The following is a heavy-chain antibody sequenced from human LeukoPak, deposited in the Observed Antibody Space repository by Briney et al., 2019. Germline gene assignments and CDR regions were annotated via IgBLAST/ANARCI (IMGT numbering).Heavy chain of an antibody. Sequence: SVKVSCKASGGTFSSYAISWVRQAPGQGLEWMGRIIPILGIANYAQKFQGRVTMTEDTSTDTAYMELSSLRSEDTAVYYCATRDIVVVPAATYYYMDVWGKGTTVTVSS. CDR3: ATRDIVVVPAATYYYMDV. J-gene: IGHJ6*03. V-gene: IGHV1-69*04. CDR2: IIPILGIA. CDR1: GGTFSSYA. D-gene: IGHD2-2*01.